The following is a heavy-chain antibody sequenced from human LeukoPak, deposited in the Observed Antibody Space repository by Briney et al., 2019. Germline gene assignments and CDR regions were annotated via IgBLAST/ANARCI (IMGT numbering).Heavy chain of an antibody. Sequence: SETLSLTCTVSGFSISSGYYWAWIRQPPGKGLEWIGSIYHSGNTYYNPSLKSRVIISVDTSKNQFSLKLSSVTAADTAVYYCARVGSGLAQKYYYYGVDVWGQGTTVTVSS. CDR1: GFSISSGYY. CDR3: ARVGSGLAQKYYYYGVDV. J-gene: IGHJ6*02. D-gene: IGHD3-3*02. V-gene: IGHV4-38-2*02. CDR2: IYHSGNT.